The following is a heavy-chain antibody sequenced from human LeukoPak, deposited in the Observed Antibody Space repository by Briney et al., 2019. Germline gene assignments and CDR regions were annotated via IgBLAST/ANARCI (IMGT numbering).Heavy chain of an antibody. CDR2: ISYDGSNK. D-gene: IGHD1-14*01. Sequence: PGGSLRLSCAASGFTFSSYPMHWVRQAPGKGLEWVAVISYDGSNKYYADSVKGRFTISRDNSKNTLYLQMNSLRAEDTAVYYCARDPEPRNYGMDVWGQGTTVTVSS. V-gene: IGHV3-30-3*01. CDR1: GFTFSSYP. CDR3: ARDPEPRNYGMDV. J-gene: IGHJ6*02.